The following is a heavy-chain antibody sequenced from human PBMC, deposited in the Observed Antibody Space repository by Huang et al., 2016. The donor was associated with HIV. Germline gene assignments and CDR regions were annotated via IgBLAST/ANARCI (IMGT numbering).Heavy chain of an antibody. CDR3: AAGLYQLWFDP. Sequence: QVHLQESGPGLVKPSETLSLTCTVSGGAVSSGSYYWSWIRPPPGKGLEWIGLIYYTGRTGYNHSLKSRVTISIYTSTHRFSLNLTSVTAADTAMYYCAAGLYQLWFDPWGQGTLVTVSS. D-gene: IGHD2-2*01. CDR1: GGAVSSGSYY. V-gene: IGHV4-61*03. J-gene: IGHJ5*02. CDR2: IYYTGRT.